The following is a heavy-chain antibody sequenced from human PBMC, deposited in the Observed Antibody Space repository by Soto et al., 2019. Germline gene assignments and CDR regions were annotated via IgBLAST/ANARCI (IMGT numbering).Heavy chain of an antibody. Sequence: ASVKVSCKASGYTFTGYYMHWVRQAPGQGLEWMGWINPNSGGTNYAQKFQGWVTMTRDTSISTAYMELSRLRSDDTAVYYCARGGEGTYYYDSSGYYHSPPGYYYGMDVWGQGTTVTVSS. V-gene: IGHV1-2*04. CDR3: ARGGEGTYYYDSSGYYHSPPGYYYGMDV. CDR1: GYTFTGYY. CDR2: INPNSGGT. J-gene: IGHJ6*02. D-gene: IGHD3-22*01.